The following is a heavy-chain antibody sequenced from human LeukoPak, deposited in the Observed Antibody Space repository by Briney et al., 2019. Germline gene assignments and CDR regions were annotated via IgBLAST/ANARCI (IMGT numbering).Heavy chain of an antibody. CDR3: ARADGDYDPHWFDP. V-gene: IGHV3-7*01. CDR2: IKQDGSEK. J-gene: IGHJ5*02. Sequence: GGSLRLSCAASGFTFSSYWMSWVRQAPGKGLEWVANIKQDGSEKYYVDSVKGRFTISRDNAKNSLYLQMNSLRGEDTAVYYCARADGDYDPHWFDPWGQGTLVTVSS. D-gene: IGHD4-17*01. CDR1: GFTFSSYW.